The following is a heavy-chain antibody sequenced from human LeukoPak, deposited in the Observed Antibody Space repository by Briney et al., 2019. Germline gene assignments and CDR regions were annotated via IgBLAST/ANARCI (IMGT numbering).Heavy chain of an antibody. D-gene: IGHD3-10*01. CDR3: ARVLHRGYYYYMDV. V-gene: IGHV1-69*05. J-gene: IGHJ6*03. CDR1: GYTFTGYY. Sequence: ASVKVSCKASGYTFTGYYMHWVRRAPGQGLEWMGGIIPIFGTANYAQKFQGRVTITTDESTSTAYMELSSLRSEDTAVYYCARVLHRGYYYYMDVWGKGTTVTVSS. CDR2: IIPIFGTA.